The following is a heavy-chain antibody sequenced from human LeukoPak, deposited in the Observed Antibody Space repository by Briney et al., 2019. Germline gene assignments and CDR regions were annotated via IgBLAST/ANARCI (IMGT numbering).Heavy chain of an antibody. CDR2: IYYTGST. D-gene: IGHD6-19*01. Sequence: SETLSLTCTVSGGSISSSSYYWGWIRQPPGKGLEWIGSIYYTGSTYYNPSLKSRVTISVDTSKNQFSLKLSSVTAADTAVYYCARDRDSSGWLFYYWGQGTLVTVSS. V-gene: IGHV4-39*07. CDR1: GGSISSSSYY. CDR3: ARDRDSSGWLFYY. J-gene: IGHJ4*02.